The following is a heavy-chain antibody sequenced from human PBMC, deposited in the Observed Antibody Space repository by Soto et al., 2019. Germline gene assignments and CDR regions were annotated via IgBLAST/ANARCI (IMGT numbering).Heavy chain of an antibody. CDR3: ARAPSSNYYDSSGYFSWYFDL. CDR2: IIPIFGTA. Sequence: QVQLVQSGAEVKKPGSSVKVSCKASGGTFSSYAISWVRQAPGQGLEWMGGIIPIFGTANYAQKFQGRVTITADESTSTAYMELSSLRSEDTAVYYWARAPSSNYYDSSGYFSWYFDLWGRGTLVTVSS. V-gene: IGHV1-69*01. D-gene: IGHD3-22*01. CDR1: GGTFSSYA. J-gene: IGHJ2*01.